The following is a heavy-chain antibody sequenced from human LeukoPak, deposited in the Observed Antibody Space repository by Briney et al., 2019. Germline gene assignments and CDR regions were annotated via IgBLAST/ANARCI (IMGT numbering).Heavy chain of an antibody. CDR2: IYYSGST. J-gene: IGHJ4*02. CDR3: ARLGSNVFDH. V-gene: IGHV4-59*01. D-gene: IGHD3-10*01. Sequence: SETLSLTCSVSGGSMSPFYWSRIRQPPGKGLEWIGYIYYSGSTNYSPSLKSRLTISVDTSKNHFSLKLSSVTAADTAVYYCARLGSNVFDHWGQGTLVTVSS. CDR1: GGSMSPFY.